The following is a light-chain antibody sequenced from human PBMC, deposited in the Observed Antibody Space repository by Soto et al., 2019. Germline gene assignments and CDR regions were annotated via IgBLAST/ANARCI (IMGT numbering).Light chain of an antibody. CDR3: MQALQPPLT. CDR1: QSLLHSNGYTY. Sequence: DIVMTQSPLSLSVTPGEPASISCTSSQSLLHSNGYTYLDWYLQKPGQSPQLLIYWSSNRASGVPDRFSGSGSGTDFTLKISRVEAEDVGVYYCMQALQPPLTFGPGTKVDI. V-gene: IGKV2-28*01. CDR2: WSS. J-gene: IGKJ3*01.